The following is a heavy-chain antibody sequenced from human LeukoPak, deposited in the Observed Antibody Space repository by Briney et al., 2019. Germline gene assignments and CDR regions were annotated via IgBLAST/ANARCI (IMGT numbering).Heavy chain of an antibody. CDR3: ARKRYCSSTSCYNWFDP. CDR1: GGSFSGHY. D-gene: IGHD2-2*01. J-gene: IGHJ5*02. Sequence: PSETLSLTCAVYGGSFSGHYWSWIRQPPGKGLEWIGEINHSGSTNYNPSLKSRVTISVDTSKNQFSLKLSSVTAADTAVYYCARKRYCSSTSCYNWFDPWGQGTLVTVSS. CDR2: INHSGST. V-gene: IGHV4-34*01.